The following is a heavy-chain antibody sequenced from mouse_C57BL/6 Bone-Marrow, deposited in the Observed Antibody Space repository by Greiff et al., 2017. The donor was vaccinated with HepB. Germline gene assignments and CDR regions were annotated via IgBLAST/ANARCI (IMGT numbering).Heavy chain of an antibody. V-gene: IGHV2-2*01. CDR1: GFSLTSYG. D-gene: IGHD1-1*01. CDR3: ARNYYYGSSPSWFAY. CDR2: IWSGGST. Sequence: QLKEPGPGLVQPSQSLSITCTVSGFSLTSYGVHWVRQSPGKGLEWLGVIWSGGSTDYNAAFISRLSISKDNSKSQVFFKMNSLQADDTAIYYCARNYYYGSSPSWFAYWGQGTLVTVSA. J-gene: IGHJ3*01.